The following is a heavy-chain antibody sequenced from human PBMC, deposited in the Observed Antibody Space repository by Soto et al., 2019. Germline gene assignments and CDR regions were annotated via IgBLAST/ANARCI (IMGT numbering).Heavy chain of an antibody. Sequence: GGSLRLSCAASGFTFSSYSMNWVRQAPGKGLEWVSSISSSSSYIYYADSVKGRFTISRDNAKNSLYLQMNSLRPEDTALYYCVRSKGGYSYGTPFDYWGQGTLVTVSS. CDR1: GFTFSSYS. CDR3: VRSKGGYSYGTPFDY. CDR2: ISSSSSYI. J-gene: IGHJ4*02. D-gene: IGHD5-18*01. V-gene: IGHV3-21*04.